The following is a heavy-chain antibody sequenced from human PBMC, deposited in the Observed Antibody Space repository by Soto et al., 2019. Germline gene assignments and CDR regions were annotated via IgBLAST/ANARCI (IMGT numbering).Heavy chain of an antibody. D-gene: IGHD2-15*01. V-gene: IGHV4-59*01. CDR3: ARYRHWYGSGGPFYQAGSFDI. CDR2: IFHGLGP. CDR1: GGSITSYY. Sequence: QVHLLQSGPGLVKPSETLSLTCTFSGGSITSYYLSWIRQPPGKGLEWIGYIFHGLGPNYNSSLRGRVSISVDTSKNQLSLELRSLTAADTAVYYCARYRHWYGSGGPFYQAGSFDIWGQGTMVAVST. J-gene: IGHJ3*02.